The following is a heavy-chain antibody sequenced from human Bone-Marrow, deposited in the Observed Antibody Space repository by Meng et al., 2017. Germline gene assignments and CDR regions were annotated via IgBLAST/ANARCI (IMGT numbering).Heavy chain of an antibody. CDR1: GGSVSSGSSY. CDR2: ISYSGST. D-gene: IGHD2-15*01. Sequence: SETLSLTCTVSGGSVSSGSSYWNWIRQPPGKGLEWIGYISYSGSTNYNPSLKSRVTLLVDTSKNQFSLKLGSVTAADTAVYYCARQQGWSPFGYWGQGTLVTVSS. CDR3: ARQQGWSPFGY. J-gene: IGHJ4*02. V-gene: IGHV4-61*01.